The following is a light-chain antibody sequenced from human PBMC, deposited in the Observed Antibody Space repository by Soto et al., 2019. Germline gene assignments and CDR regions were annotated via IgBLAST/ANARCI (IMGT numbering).Light chain of an antibody. V-gene: IGKV2-28*01. J-gene: IGKJ1*01. CDR2: LGS. Sequence: DIVMTQSPLSLPVTPGEPASISCRSSQSLLHSDGYIYLDWYLQRPEQSPQLLICLGSNRASVVPDRFSGSGSGTHFTLTISRVEAEDFGVSYCMQALQTPWTFGQGTRVEVK. CDR1: QSLLHSDGYIY. CDR3: MQALQTPWT.